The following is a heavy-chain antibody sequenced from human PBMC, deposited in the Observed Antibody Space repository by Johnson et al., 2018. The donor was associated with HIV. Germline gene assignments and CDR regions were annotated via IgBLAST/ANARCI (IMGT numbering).Heavy chain of an antibody. J-gene: IGHJ3*02. Sequence: EVQLVESGGGLVQPGRSLRLSCAASGFTFDDYAMHWVRQAPGKGLEWVSGISWNSGSIGYADYVKGRFTISRDNAKNSLYLQMNSLRAEDTALYDCAKDIAVAGDAFDIWGQGTMVTVSS. CDR2: ISWNSGSI. CDR3: AKDIAVAGDAFDI. CDR1: GFTFDDYA. V-gene: IGHV3-9*01. D-gene: IGHD6-19*01.